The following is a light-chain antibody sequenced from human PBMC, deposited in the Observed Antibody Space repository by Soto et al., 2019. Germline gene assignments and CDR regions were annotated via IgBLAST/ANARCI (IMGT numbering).Light chain of an antibody. CDR3: QQYVRSPLT. CDR1: QSVSSSY. J-gene: IGKJ4*01. CDR2: GAS. Sequence: EIVLTQSPGTLSLSPGERATLSCRASQSVSSSYLAWYQQQPGQAPRLLIYGASIRATGIPDRFSGSGSGTDFTLIISRLDPEDFAVYYCQQYVRSPLTFGGGTKVEIK. V-gene: IGKV3-20*01.